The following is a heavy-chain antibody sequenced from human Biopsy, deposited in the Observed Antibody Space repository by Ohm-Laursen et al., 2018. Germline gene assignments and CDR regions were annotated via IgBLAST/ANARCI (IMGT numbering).Heavy chain of an antibody. D-gene: IGHD3-22*01. Sequence: SDTLSLTCTVSDGSINSYYWNWIRQPPGKRLEWIGNIYYSANTYYNPSLKNLITISGDTSKNQFSLKLNSVTAADTAVYYCARGDYFDSNGYFWFDPWGQGTLVTVSS. CDR2: IYYSANT. J-gene: IGHJ5*02. V-gene: IGHV4-59*12. CDR1: DGSINSYY. CDR3: ARGDYFDSNGYFWFDP.